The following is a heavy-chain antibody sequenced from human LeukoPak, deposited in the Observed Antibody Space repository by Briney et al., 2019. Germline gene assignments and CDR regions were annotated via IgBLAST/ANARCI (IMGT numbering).Heavy chain of an antibody. D-gene: IGHD3-10*01. CDR2: MNPNSGNA. Sequence: GASVKVSCKASGYTFASYDIDWVRQATGQGLEWMGWMNPNSGNAGYAQKFQGRVTMTRNTSISTAYMELSSPRSEDTAVYYCARGRLTLVRGVGHNWFDPWGQGTLVTVSS. CDR1: GYTFASYD. J-gene: IGHJ5*02. CDR3: ARGRLTLVRGVGHNWFDP. V-gene: IGHV1-8*01.